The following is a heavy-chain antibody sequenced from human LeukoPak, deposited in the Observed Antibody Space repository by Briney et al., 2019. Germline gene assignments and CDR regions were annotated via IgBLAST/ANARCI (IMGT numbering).Heavy chain of an antibody. CDR3: TTDLAHRGDAFDI. Sequence: PSGTLSLTCAVSGGSISSSNWWSWVRQPPGKGLEWVGRIKSKTDGGTTDYAAPVKGRFTISRDDSKNTLYLQMNSLKTEDTAVYYCTTDLAHRGDAFDIWGQGTMVTVSS. CDR1: GGSISSSNW. J-gene: IGHJ3*02. V-gene: IGHV3-15*01. D-gene: IGHD1-14*01. CDR2: IKSKTDGGTT.